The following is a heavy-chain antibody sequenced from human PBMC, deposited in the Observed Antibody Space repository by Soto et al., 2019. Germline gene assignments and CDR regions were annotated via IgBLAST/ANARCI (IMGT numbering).Heavy chain of an antibody. D-gene: IGHD2-2*01. V-gene: IGHV1-69*01. CDR2: IIPISGKA. CDR1: GGTFSNYA. Sequence: QVQLVQSGAEVKKPGSSVKVSCKASGGTFSNYAISWVRQAPGQGLEWMGGIIPISGKANYAQKFQGRVTITAGESTSTAYMELSSLRSEDTAVYYCARSQGSSTSLEIYYYYYYGMDVWGQGTMVTVSS. CDR3: ARSQGSSTSLEIYYYYYYGMDV. J-gene: IGHJ6*02.